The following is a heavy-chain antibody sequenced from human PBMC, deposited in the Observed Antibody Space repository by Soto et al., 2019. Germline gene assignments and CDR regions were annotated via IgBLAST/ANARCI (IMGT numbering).Heavy chain of an antibody. CDR2: INPSGGHT. CDR1: GNTFSNYY. D-gene: IGHD2-21*02. J-gene: IGHJ4*02. Sequence: GASVKVSCKASGNTFSNYYIHWVRQAPGQGLEWMGTINPSGGHTTYAQKFLGRVTMTRDTSTSTLYMEVTRLRSEDTAVNYCARGGHVVVVTAAFDYWGQGTLVTVSS. CDR3: ARGGHVVVVTAAFDY. V-gene: IGHV1-46*03.